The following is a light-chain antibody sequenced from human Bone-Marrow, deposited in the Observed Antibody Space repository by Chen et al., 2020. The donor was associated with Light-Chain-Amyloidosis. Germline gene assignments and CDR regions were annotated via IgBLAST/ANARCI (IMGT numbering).Light chain of an antibody. Sequence: QSALTQPASVSGSPGQSITISCTGSSSDVGGYDYVSWYQQHPGKAPQLIIYDVSNRPSGVSHLFSGAKSGYTASRAISVLQADDEADYYCTSYTSSRTRVFGTGTKVTVL. V-gene: IGLV2-14*01. J-gene: IGLJ1*01. CDR1: SSDVGGYDY. CDR3: TSYTSSRTRV. CDR2: DVS.